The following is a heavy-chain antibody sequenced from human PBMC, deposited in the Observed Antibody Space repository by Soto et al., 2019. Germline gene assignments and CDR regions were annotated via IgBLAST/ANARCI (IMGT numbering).Heavy chain of an antibody. CDR3: ASGKWLRFTDYYYGMDV. J-gene: IGHJ6*02. CDR2: ISGYNGDT. CDR1: GYTFTRYG. Sequence: ASVKVSCKASGYTFTRYGISWVRQAPGQGLEWMGWISGYNGDTNYAQKFQDRVSMTIDTSTGTAYMELRSLTSDDTAIYYCASGKWLRFTDYYYGMDVWGQGTTVTVSS. V-gene: IGHV1-18*01. D-gene: IGHD5-12*01.